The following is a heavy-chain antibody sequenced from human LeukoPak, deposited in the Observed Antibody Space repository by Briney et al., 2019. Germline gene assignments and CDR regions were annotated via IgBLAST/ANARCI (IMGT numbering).Heavy chain of an antibody. V-gene: IGHV3-23*01. Sequence: GGSLRLSCAVSGLSFSNYAMMWLRQAPGKGLEWVSAIIGSGAWASYADSVKGRFTISRDNSKNTLYLQMNSLRAEDTAVYYCARRYCSSTSCFSYYYYHMDVWGKGTTVTVSS. CDR3: ARRYCSSTSCFSYYYYHMDV. J-gene: IGHJ6*03. CDR2: IIGSGAWA. D-gene: IGHD2-2*01. CDR1: GLSFSNYA.